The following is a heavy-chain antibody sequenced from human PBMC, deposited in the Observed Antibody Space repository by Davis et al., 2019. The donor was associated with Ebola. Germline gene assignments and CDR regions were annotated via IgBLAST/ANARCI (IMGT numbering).Heavy chain of an antibody. J-gene: IGHJ3*01. V-gene: IGHV4-59*01. D-gene: IGHD5-24*01. Sequence: SETLSLTCTVSGASISSAHWSWIRQPPGEGLEWIGYIYNNGRNNYNTALKDRVTITVDTSKNQFSLTLSTVSAADTAIYYCARGGVEMTTVPSDAFDVWGQGTIVTVAS. CDR2: IYNNGRN. CDR1: GASISSAH. CDR3: ARGGVEMTTVPSDAFDV.